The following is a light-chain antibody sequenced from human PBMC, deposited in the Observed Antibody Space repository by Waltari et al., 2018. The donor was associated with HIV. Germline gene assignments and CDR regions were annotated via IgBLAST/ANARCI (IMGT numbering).Light chain of an antibody. V-gene: IGKV1-27*01. Sequence: DIQLTPFLSSLSSSVGDTVTLTCRASQGISNYLAWYQQKPGKVPKLLIYAASTLQSGVPSRFSGSGSGTDFTLTISSLQPEDVATYYCQKYNSAPWTFGQGTKVEIK. CDR1: QGISNY. CDR3: QKYNSAPWT. CDR2: AAS. J-gene: IGKJ1*01.